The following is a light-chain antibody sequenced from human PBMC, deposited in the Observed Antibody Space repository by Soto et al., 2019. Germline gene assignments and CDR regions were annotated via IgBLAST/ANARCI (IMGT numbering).Light chain of an antibody. CDR1: SSNIGGNS. J-gene: IGLJ3*02. Sequence: QSVLTQPPSVSGTPGQRVTISCSGSSSNIGGNSVNWYHQVPGTAPKLLMYSNYHRPSGVPDRFSGSKSGTSASLAISGLQSEDEGDYYCAAWEDSMNGPVFGGGTKVTVL. CDR2: SNY. V-gene: IGLV1-44*01. CDR3: AAWEDSMNGPV.